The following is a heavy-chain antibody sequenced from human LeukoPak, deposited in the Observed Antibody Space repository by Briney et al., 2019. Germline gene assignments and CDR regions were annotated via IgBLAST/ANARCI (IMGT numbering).Heavy chain of an antibody. Sequence: ASVKVSCKASGYNFIGYYMHWVRQTSGQGLEWMGRFNPKTGNTNYAPKFQGRISMTWDGSITTGYMELSGLTPDDTALYYCARGYSGYDLKFDPWGQGTQVTVSS. CDR3: ARGYSGYDLKFDP. V-gene: IGHV1-2*06. D-gene: IGHD5-12*01. CDR1: GYNFIGYY. J-gene: IGHJ5*02. CDR2: FNPKTGNT.